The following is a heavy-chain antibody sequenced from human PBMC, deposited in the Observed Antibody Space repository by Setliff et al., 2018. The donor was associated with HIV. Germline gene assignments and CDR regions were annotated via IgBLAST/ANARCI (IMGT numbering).Heavy chain of an antibody. CDR1: GGTFSSYA. D-gene: IGHD6-19*01. J-gene: IGHJ3*02. CDR3: ASVVRSSGWYLKDGDAFDI. V-gene: IGHV1-69*13. Sequence: ASVKVSCKTSGGTFSSYAISWVRQAPGQGLEWMGGIIPIFGTANYAQKFQGRVTITADESTSTAYMELSSLRSEDTAVYYCASVVRSSGWYLKDGDAFDIWGQGTMGTV. CDR2: IIPIFGTA.